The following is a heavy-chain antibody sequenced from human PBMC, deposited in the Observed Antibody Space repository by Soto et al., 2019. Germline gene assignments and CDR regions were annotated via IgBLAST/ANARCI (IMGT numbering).Heavy chain of an antibody. CDR3: ARGDILIGYSY. CDR1: GGSFSGYY. V-gene: IGHV4-34*01. CDR2: INHRGST. D-gene: IGHD3-9*01. Sequence: PSETLSLTCAVYGGSFSGYYWSWIRQPPGKGLEWIGEINHRGSTKYNPSLKSRVTISVDTSKNQFSLKLNSVTAADTAVYYCARGDILIGYSYWDQGTLVTVSS. J-gene: IGHJ4*02.